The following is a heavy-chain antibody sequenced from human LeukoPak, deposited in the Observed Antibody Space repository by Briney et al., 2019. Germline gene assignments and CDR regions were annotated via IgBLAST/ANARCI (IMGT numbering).Heavy chain of an antibody. V-gene: IGHV3-23*01. J-gene: IGHJ6*02. CDR2: ISGSGGST. Sequence: PGGSLRLSCAASGFTFSSYTMSWVRQAPGKGLEWVSAISGSGGSTYYADSVKGRFTISRDNSKNTLYLQMNSLRAEDTAVYYCASCPPHSVAGNCYYYGMDVWGQGTTVTVSS. D-gene: IGHD6-13*01. CDR1: GFTFSSYT. CDR3: ASCPPHSVAGNCYYYGMDV.